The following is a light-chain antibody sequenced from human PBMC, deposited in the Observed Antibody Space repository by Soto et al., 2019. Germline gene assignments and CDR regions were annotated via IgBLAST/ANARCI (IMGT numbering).Light chain of an antibody. Sequence: EIAMTQSPATLSVSPGERATLSCRASQSVYSTLAWYQQKPGQAPRLLIYGASTRATGIPARFSGTGSATEFTLTISSLQSEDSAVYYGQQYNKWPLTFGGGTKVEIK. J-gene: IGKJ4*01. CDR2: GAS. CDR1: QSVYST. V-gene: IGKV3-15*01. CDR3: QQYNKWPLT.